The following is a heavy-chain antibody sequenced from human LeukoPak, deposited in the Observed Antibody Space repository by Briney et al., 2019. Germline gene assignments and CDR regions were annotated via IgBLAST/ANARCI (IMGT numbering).Heavy chain of an antibody. D-gene: IGHD3/OR15-3a*01. CDR1: GDSINNDNW. J-gene: IGHJ4*02. V-gene: IGHV4-4*02. CDR2: IYHSGNT. CDR3: ARHFGT. Sequence: SETLSHTCAVSGDSINNDNWWTWVRQPPGKGLEWIGEIYHSGNTNYNPSLKSRVTISVDTSKNQFSLKLRSVTAADTAVYYCARHFGTWGQGTLVTVSS.